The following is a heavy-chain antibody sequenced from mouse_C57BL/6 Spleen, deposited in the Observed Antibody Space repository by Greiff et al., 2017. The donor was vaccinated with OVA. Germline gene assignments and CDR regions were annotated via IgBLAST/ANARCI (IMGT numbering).Heavy chain of an antibody. CDR1: GYAFSSSW. J-gene: IGHJ4*01. CDR2: IYPGDGNP. V-gene: IGHV1-82*01. Sequence: VQLQQSGPELVKPGASVKISCKASGYAFSSSWMNWVKQRPGKGLEWIGRIYPGDGNPNYNGKFKGKATLTADKSSSTAYMQLSSLTSLDSAVYFCSRSVLLYYAMDYWGQGTSVTVSS. CDR3: SRSVLLYYAMDY. D-gene: IGHD2-1*01.